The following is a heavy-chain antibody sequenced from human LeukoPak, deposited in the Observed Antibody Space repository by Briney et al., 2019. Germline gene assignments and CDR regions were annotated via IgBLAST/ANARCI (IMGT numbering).Heavy chain of an antibody. CDR2: IKSKTDGETT. D-gene: IGHD3-10*01. CDR3: TTETVNLVRGVNDY. Sequence: GGSLRLSCAASGFSFSNYWMSWVRQAPGKGLEWVGRIKSKTDGETTDYAAPVKGRFTVSRDDSKATLYLQMNSLKTEDTALYYCTTETVNLVRGVNDYWGQGTLVTVSS. CDR1: GFSFSNYW. V-gene: IGHV3-15*01. J-gene: IGHJ4*02.